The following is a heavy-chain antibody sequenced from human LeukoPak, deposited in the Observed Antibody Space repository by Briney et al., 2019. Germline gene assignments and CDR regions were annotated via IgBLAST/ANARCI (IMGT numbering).Heavy chain of an antibody. D-gene: IGHD5-18*01. CDR1: GFTFGDYA. Sequence: GGSLRLSCTASGFTFGDYAMSWFRQAPGKGLEWVGFIRSKAYGGTTEYAASVKGRFTISRDDSKSIAYLQMNSLKTEDTAVYYCTREYSYGYLPPDYWGQGTLVTASS. V-gene: IGHV3-49*03. J-gene: IGHJ4*02. CDR3: TREYSYGYLPPDY. CDR2: IRSKAYGGTT.